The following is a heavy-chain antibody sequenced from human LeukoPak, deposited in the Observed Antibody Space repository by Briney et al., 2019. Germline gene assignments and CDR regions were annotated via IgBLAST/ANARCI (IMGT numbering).Heavy chain of an antibody. V-gene: IGHV3-13*01. Sequence: PGGSLRLSCAASGFTFSSYDMHWVRQATGKGLEWVSAIGTAGDTYYPGSVKGRFTISRENAKNSLYLQMNSLRAGDTAVYYCARVRYFDWLGNYYYGMDVWGQGTTVTVSS. CDR2: IGTAGDT. CDR1: GFTFSSYD. CDR3: ARVRYFDWLGNYYYGMDV. J-gene: IGHJ6*02. D-gene: IGHD3-9*01.